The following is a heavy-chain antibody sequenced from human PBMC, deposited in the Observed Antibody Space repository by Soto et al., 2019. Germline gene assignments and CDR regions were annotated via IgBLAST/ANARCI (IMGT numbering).Heavy chain of an antibody. CDR2: IRSKANSYAT. D-gene: IGHD1-1*01. CDR3: VRQDKTGFTRFDP. V-gene: IGHV3-73*01. Sequence: EVPLVESGGDLVQPGGSLKVSCAASGFTFSGSDMHWVRQASGKGLEWVGRIRSKANSYATTYAASVNGRFTISRDDSKNTAYLQMNSLKTEDTAVYYCVRQDKTGFTRFDPWGQGTLVTVSS. J-gene: IGHJ5*02. CDR1: GFTFSGSD.